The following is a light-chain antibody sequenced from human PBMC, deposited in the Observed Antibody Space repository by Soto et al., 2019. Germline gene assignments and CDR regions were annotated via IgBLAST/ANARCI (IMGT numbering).Light chain of an antibody. CDR1: SSNIGSNT. V-gene: IGLV1-44*01. Sequence: QAVVTQPPSASGTPGQRVTISCSGSSSNIGSNTVNWYQQLPGTAPKVLIYSNNQRPSGVPDRFSGSKSGTSASLAISGLQSDDEADYYCAAWDDSLNGVVFGGGTKLTVL. CDR2: SNN. J-gene: IGLJ2*01. CDR3: AAWDDSLNGVV.